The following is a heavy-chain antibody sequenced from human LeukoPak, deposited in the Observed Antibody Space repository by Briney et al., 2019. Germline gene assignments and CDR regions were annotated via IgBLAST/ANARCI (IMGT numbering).Heavy chain of an antibody. CDR3: ARHGRNYYGSGSYYNQGWFDP. Sequence: SETLSLTCTVSGGSISPYYWSWIRQPPGKGLEWIGEINHSGSTNYNPSLKSRVTISVDTSKNQFSLKLSSVTAADTAVYYCARHGRNYYGSGSYYNQGWFDPWGQGTLVTVSS. CDR1: GGSISPYY. V-gene: IGHV4-34*01. J-gene: IGHJ5*02. D-gene: IGHD3-10*01. CDR2: INHSGST.